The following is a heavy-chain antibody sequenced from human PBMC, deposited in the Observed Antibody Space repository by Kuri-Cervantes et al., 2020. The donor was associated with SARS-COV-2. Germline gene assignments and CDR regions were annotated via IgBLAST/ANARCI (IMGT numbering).Heavy chain of an antibody. CDR3: AKKGDYSNYAERPHYYSCYMDV. V-gene: IGHV3-21*01. D-gene: IGHD4-11*01. CDR2: ISSSSSYI. Sequence: GGSLRLSCAASGFTFSSYSMNWVRQAPGKGLEWVSSISSSSSYIYYADSVKGRVTISRDNAKNSLYMQMNSLRAEDTAVYYCAKKGDYSNYAERPHYYSCYMDVWGKGTTVTVSS. CDR1: GFTFSSYS. J-gene: IGHJ6*03.